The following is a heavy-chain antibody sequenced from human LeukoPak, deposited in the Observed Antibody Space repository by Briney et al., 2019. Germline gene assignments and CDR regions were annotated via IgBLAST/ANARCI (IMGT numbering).Heavy chain of an antibody. J-gene: IGHJ4*02. CDR1: GFTFSRSG. D-gene: IGHD3-22*01. Sequence: GGSLRLSCAASGFTFSRSGMHWVRQAPGKGLEWVAVIYYDGSNEYYADSVKGRFTISRDTSKNTLYLQMNSLTADDTAVYYCARVGYPGIGYPIDYWGQGTLVTVSS. CDR3: ARVGYPGIGYPIDY. CDR2: IYYDGSNE. V-gene: IGHV3-33*01.